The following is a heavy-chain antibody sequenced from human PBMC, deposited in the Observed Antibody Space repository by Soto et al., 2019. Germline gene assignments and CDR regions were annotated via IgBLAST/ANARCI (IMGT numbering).Heavy chain of an antibody. CDR2: IYPGDSDT. V-gene: IGHV5-51*01. D-gene: IGHD5-12*01. Sequence: PGESLKISCKGSGYSFTSYWIGWVRQMPGKGLEWMGIIYPGDSDTRYSPSFQGQVTISADKSISTAYLQWSSLKASDTAMYYCARRGYSGYDSVGYYYMDVWGKGTTVTVSS. CDR3: ARRGYSGYDSVGYYYMDV. J-gene: IGHJ6*03. CDR1: GYSFTSYW.